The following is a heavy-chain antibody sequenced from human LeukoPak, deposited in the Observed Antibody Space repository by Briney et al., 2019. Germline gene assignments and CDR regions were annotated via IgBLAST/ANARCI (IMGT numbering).Heavy chain of an antibody. D-gene: IGHD2-2*01. Sequence: GGSLRLSCAASGFTFSSYAMHWVRQAPGKGLEWVAVISYDGSNKYYADSVKGRFTISRDNSKNTLYLQMNSLRAEDTAVYYCAREHCSSTSCYEDYYYGMDVWGQGTLVTVSS. J-gene: IGHJ6*02. V-gene: IGHV3-30*04. CDR2: ISYDGSNK. CDR1: GFTFSSYA. CDR3: AREHCSSTSCYEDYYYGMDV.